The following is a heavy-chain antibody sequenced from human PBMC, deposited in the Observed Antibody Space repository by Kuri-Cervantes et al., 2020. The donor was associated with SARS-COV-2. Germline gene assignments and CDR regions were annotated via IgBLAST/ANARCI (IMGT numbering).Heavy chain of an antibody. J-gene: IGHJ4*02. Sequence: ASVKVSCKASGYTFTSYYMHWVRQAPGQGLEWMGIINPSGGSTSYAQKLQGRVTMTRDTSTSTVYMELSSLRSEDTAVYYCAREEETIFGVVIIKGVLDYWGQGTLVTVSS. D-gene: IGHD3-3*01. V-gene: IGHV1-46*01. CDR3: AREEETIFGVVIIKGVLDY. CDR1: GYTFTSYY. CDR2: INPSGGST.